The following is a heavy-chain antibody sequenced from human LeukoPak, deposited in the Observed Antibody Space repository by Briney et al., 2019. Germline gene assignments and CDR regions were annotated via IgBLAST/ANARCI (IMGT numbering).Heavy chain of an antibody. CDR3: ARADSGYGKISDY. V-gene: IGHV1-2*02. Sequence: GASVKVSCKASGYTFTRYFMHWVRQAPGQRLEWMGWINPNSGGTNYGQKFQGRVTMTRDTYISTAYMELSRLRSDDTAVYYCARADSGYGKISDYWGEGTLVTVSS. J-gene: IGHJ4*02. CDR1: GYTFTRYF. CDR2: INPNSGGT. D-gene: IGHD5-12*01.